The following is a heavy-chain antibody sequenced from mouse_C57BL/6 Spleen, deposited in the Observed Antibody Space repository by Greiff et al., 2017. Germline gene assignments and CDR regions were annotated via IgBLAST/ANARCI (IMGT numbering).Heavy chain of an antibody. CDR1: GFTFSSYG. CDR2: ISSGGSYT. Sequence: EVKLQESGGDLVKPGGSLKLSCAASGFTFSSYGMSWVRQTPDKRLEWVATISSGGSYTYYPDSVKGRFTISRDNAKNTLYLQMSSLKSEDTAMYYCARHRDYYGSSYGWYFDVWGTGTTVTVSS. D-gene: IGHD1-1*01. CDR3: ARHRDYYGSSYGWYFDV. J-gene: IGHJ1*03. V-gene: IGHV5-6*01.